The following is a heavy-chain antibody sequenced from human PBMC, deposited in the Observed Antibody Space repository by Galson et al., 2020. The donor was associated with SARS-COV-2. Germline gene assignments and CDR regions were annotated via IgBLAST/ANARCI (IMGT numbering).Heavy chain of an antibody. CDR1: GGSFSGYY. CDR3: ARDSIAAAGMGY. CDR2: INHSGST. D-gene: IGHD6-13*01. Sequence: SETLSLTCAVYGGSFSGYYWSWLRQPPGKGLEWIGEINHSGSTNYNPSLKSRVTISVDTPKNHFSLKLGSVTAADTAVYYCARDSIAAAGMGYWGEGTLGTVSS. V-gene: IGHV4-34*01. J-gene: IGHJ4*02.